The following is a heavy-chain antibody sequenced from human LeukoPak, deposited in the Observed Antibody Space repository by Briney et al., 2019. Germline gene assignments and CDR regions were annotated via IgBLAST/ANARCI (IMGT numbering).Heavy chain of an antibody. V-gene: IGHV3-15*01. CDR3: AKDRPNVYSSSWLHFLGY. CDR2: VKSKADGGTT. D-gene: IGHD6-13*01. CDR1: GFTFSNAW. J-gene: IGHJ4*02. Sequence: GGSLRLSCAASGFTFSNAWMSWVRQAPGKGLEWVGRVKSKADGGTTDYAAPVKGRFTISRDDSQNTLYLQMDSLKTEDTAVYYCAKDRPNVYSSSWLHFLGYWGQGTLVTVSS.